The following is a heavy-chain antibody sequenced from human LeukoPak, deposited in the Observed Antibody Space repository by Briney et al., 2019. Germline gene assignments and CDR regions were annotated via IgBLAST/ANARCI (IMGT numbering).Heavy chain of an antibody. CDR3: AKIKGTGSTSAFYY. D-gene: IGHD3-9*01. V-gene: IGHV4-34*01. J-gene: IGHJ4*02. CDR1: GGSTGGYY. Sequence: SETLSPTYALYGGSTGGYYWSWIRQPPGKGLEWIGEVNHSGSTNYNPSLKSRVTISVDTSKNQFSLKLSSVTAADTAVYYCAKIKGTGSTSAFYYWGQGTLVTVSS. CDR2: VNHSGST.